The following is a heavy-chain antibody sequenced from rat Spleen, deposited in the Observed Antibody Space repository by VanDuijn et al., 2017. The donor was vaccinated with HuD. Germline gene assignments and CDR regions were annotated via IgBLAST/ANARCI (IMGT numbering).Heavy chain of an antibody. D-gene: IGHD1-2*01. CDR3: ARGLYSSYIYGVMDA. Sequence: EVQLVESGGGLVQPGDSLKLSCEASGFTFSSYWMYWIRQAPGKGLEWVSSINTDGGSTYYPDSVKGRFTISRDNAENTVYLQMNSLRSEDTATYYCARGLYSSYIYGVMDAWGQGASVTVSS. V-gene: IGHV5-58*01. CDR1: GFTFSSYW. J-gene: IGHJ4*01. CDR2: INTDGGST.